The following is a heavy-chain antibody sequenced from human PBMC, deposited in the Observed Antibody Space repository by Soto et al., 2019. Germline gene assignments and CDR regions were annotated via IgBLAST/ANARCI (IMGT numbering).Heavy chain of an antibody. CDR2: IYYSGGT. J-gene: IGHJ3*02. Sequence: SETLSLTCTVSGGSISSGDYYWSWIRQPPGKGLEWIGYIYYSGGTYYNPSLKSRVTISVDTSKNQFSLKLSSVTAADTAVYYCARAGVLYYYDSSGYYKSSGEAFDIWGQGTMVTVSS. V-gene: IGHV4-30-4*01. D-gene: IGHD3-22*01. CDR1: GGSISSGDYY. CDR3: ARAGVLYYYDSSGYYKSSGEAFDI.